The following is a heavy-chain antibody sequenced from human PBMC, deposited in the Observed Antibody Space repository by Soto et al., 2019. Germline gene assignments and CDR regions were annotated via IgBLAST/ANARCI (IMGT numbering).Heavy chain of an antibody. V-gene: IGHV3-74*01. CDR1: GIIFTNYW. J-gene: IGHJ4*02. Sequence: EVQLVESGGGLVQPGGSLRLSCAASGIIFTNYWMHCVRQAPGKGLVWVSRIDNDGSGTSYADSVKGRFTISRDNAKNTVQLQMHSLRAEDTAVYYCTTVLEYWGQGTLVTVSS. CDR2: IDNDGSGT. CDR3: TTVLEY.